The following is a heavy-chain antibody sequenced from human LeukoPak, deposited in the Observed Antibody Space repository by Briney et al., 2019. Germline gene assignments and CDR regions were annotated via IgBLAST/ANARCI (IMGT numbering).Heavy chain of an antibody. CDR2: IDWDDDK. D-gene: IGHD3-10*01. CDR1: GFSLSTSGMR. J-gene: IGHJ5*02. Sequence: SGPTLLNPTQTLTLTCTFSGFSLSTSGMRVSWIRQPPGKALEWLARIDWDDDKYCSTSLKTRLTISEATSKNQVVLTMTNMDPVDTATYYCARITYLRHYLPDPWGQGTLVTVSS. CDR3: ARITYLRHYLPDP. V-gene: IGHV2-70*04.